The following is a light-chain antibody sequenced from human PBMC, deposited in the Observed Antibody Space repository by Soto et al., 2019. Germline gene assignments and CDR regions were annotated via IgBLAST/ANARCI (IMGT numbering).Light chain of an antibody. J-gene: IGLJ2*01. CDR2: LNSDGSH. CDR3: QTWGTGFEV. V-gene: IGLV4-69*01. CDR1: SGHSSYA. Sequence: QSVLTQSTSASASLGASVKLTCTLSSGHSSYAIAWHQQQPEKGPRYLMKLNSDGSHSKGDGIPDRFSGSSSGAERYLTISSLQSEDEADYYCQTWGTGFEVFGGGTKLTVL.